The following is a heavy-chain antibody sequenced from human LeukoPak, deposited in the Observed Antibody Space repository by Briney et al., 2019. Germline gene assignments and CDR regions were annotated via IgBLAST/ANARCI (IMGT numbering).Heavy chain of an antibody. CDR1: GFSLSGYW. CDR3: ARGGYSFDY. J-gene: IGHJ4*02. Sequence: GGSLRLSCAASGFSLSGYWMTWVRQAPGKGLEWVARLHADGSEMYYVDSVKGRFTISRDNAKNSLYLQVNSLRVEDTAAYYCARGGYSFDYLGQGTLVTVSS. D-gene: IGHD5-12*01. CDR2: LHADGSEM. V-gene: IGHV3-7*01.